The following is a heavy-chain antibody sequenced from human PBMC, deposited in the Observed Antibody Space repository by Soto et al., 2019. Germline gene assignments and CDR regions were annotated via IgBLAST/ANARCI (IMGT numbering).Heavy chain of an antibody. V-gene: IGHV3-23*01. Sequence: PGGSLILSCATSGFSFSSYPMSSVRQAPGKGLEWVSAISGSGGSTYYADSVKGRFTISRDNSKNTLYLQMNSLRAEDTAVYYCAKGAAAGRKTHFDYWGQGTLVTVSS. CDR2: ISGSGGST. CDR3: AKGAAAGRKTHFDY. D-gene: IGHD6-13*01. CDR1: GFSFSSYP. J-gene: IGHJ4*02.